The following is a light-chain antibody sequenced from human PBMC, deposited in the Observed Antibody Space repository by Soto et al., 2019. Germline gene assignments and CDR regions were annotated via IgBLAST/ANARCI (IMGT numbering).Light chain of an antibody. J-gene: IGLJ1*01. CDR2: EVS. Sequence: QSALTQPASLSLSPGQSITISCTGTSSDVGGYNYVSWYQQQSGKAPKLMIHEVSNRPSGVSNRFSGSKSGNTASLTISGLQAEDEADYYCSSYTSSRAYVFGIGTKVTVL. CDR1: SSDVGGYNY. V-gene: IGLV2-14*01. CDR3: SSYTSSRAYV.